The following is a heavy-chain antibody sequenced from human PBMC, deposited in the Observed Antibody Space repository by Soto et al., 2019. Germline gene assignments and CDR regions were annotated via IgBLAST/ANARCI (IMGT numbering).Heavy chain of an antibody. J-gene: IGHJ6*02. CDR2: IIPIFGTA. CDR1: GGTFSSYA. D-gene: IGHD3-9*01. Sequence: SVKVSCKASGGTFSSYAISWVRQAPGQGLEWMGGIIPIFGTANYAQKFQGRVTITADESTSTAYMELSSLRSEDTAVYYCARGYFDWFGAYYYYGMDVWGQGTTVTVSS. CDR3: ARGYFDWFGAYYYYGMDV. V-gene: IGHV1-69*13.